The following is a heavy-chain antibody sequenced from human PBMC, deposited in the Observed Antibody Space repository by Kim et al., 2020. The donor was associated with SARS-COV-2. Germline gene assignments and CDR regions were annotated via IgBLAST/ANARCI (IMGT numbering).Heavy chain of an antibody. Sequence: YSQKFQGRVTITRDTSASTAYMELSSLRSEDTAVYYCASGMVYYDSSALRWGQGTMVTVSP. J-gene: IGHJ3*01. V-gene: IGHV1-3*01. D-gene: IGHD3-22*01. CDR3: ASGMVYYDSSALR.